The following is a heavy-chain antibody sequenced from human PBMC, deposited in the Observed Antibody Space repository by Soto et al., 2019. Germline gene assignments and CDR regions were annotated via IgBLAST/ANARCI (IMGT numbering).Heavy chain of an antibody. Sequence: QEQLVESGGGLVKPGGSLRLSCAASGFTFSDYYMSWIRQAPGKGLEWVSYTSSSGSIIYYADSVKGRFTISRDNAKNSLYRQMNSLRAEDTAVYYCARDLIPAGVHWYFDLWGRGTLVTVSS. V-gene: IGHV3-11*01. CDR2: TSSSGSII. J-gene: IGHJ2*01. D-gene: IGHD2-8*01. CDR3: ARDLIPAGVHWYFDL. CDR1: GFTFSDYY.